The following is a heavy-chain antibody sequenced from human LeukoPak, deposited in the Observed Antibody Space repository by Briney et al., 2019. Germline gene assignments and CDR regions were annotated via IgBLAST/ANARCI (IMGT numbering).Heavy chain of an antibody. CDR1: GFTFRSYW. CDR3: ARIAEDYYDSSGYYPFDY. Sequence: PGGSLRLSCAASGFTFRSYWMGWVRQAPGKGLEWVANIKQDGSEKYYVDSVKGRFTISRDNAKNSLYLQMNSLRAEDTAVYYCARIAEDYYDSSGYYPFDYWGQGTLVTVSS. J-gene: IGHJ4*02. V-gene: IGHV3-7*01. CDR2: IKQDGSEK. D-gene: IGHD3-22*01.